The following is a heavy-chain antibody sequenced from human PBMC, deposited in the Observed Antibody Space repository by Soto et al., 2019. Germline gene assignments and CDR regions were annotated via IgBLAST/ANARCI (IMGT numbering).Heavy chain of an antibody. CDR1: GGTFSSYT. D-gene: IGHD1-26*01. CDR2: IIPILGIA. J-gene: IGHJ3*02. V-gene: IGHV1-69*02. CDR3: ARWEVAMMNHHDAFDI. Sequence: ASVKVSCKASGGTFSSYTISWVRQAPGQGLEWMGRIIPILGIANYAQKFQGRVTITADKSTSTAYMELSSLRSEDTAVYYCARWEVAMMNHHDAFDIWGQGTMVTVSS.